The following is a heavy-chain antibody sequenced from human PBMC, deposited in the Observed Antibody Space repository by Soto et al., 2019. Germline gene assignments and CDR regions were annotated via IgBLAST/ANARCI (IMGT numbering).Heavy chain of an antibody. Sequence: QVQLQESGPGLVKPSQTLSLTCTVSGGSISSGGYYWSWIRQHPGKGLEWIGYIYYSGSTYYNPSRKSXXTXSXXTSKNQCSLKLSSVTAADTAVYYCARGGYSGYVAYWGQGTLVTVSS. CDR1: GGSISSGGYY. D-gene: IGHD5-12*01. CDR2: IYYSGST. V-gene: IGHV4-31*03. J-gene: IGHJ4*02. CDR3: ARGGYSGYVAY.